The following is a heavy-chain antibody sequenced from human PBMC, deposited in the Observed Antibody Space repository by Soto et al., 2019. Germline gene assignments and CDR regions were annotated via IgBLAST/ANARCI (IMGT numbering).Heavy chain of an antibody. J-gene: IGHJ3*02. CDR1: GCSISSSHYY. CDR2: IYYSGTT. V-gene: IGHV4-39*01. D-gene: IGHD6-19*01. Sequence: PSETLSLTCSLAGCSISSSHYYWAWIRQPPGQGLEWIGSIYYSGTTYYNPSLKSRVTISVDTSKNQFSLKLNSVTAADTAVYYCARLGSGIAVAGRAFDIWGQGTMVT. CDR3: ARLGSGIAVAGRAFDI.